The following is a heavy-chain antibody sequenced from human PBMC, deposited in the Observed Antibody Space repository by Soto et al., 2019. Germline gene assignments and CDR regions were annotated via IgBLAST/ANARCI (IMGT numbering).Heavy chain of an antibody. V-gene: IGHV3-23*01. J-gene: IGHJ4*02. Sequence: GGSLRLSCATSGFTFGHSAMSWVRQAPGKGLEWVAAISGTGGAAYYADSVKGRFTISRDNSRNTLFLQMNSLRVDDTAIYHCAKPEEVVRGFDFWGLGTLVTVSS. CDR1: GFTFGHSA. CDR2: ISGTGGAA. D-gene: IGHD3-10*01. CDR3: AKPEEVVRGFDF.